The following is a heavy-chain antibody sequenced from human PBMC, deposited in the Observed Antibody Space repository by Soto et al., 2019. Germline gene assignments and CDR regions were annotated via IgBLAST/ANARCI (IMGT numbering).Heavy chain of an antibody. D-gene: IGHD5-12*01. Sequence: SETLSLTCTVSGGSISSGGYYWSWIRQHTGKGLEWIGYIYYSGSTYYNPSLKSRVTISVDTSKNQFSLKLSSVTAADTAVYYCASVSRPPRVGTISVFDYWGQGTLVTVSS. CDR1: GGSISSGGYY. V-gene: IGHV4-31*02. CDR2: IYYSGST. J-gene: IGHJ4*02. CDR3: ASVSRPPRVGTISVFDY.